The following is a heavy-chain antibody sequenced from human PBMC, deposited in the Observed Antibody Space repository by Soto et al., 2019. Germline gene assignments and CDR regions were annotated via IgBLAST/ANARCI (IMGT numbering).Heavy chain of an antibody. V-gene: IGHV3-33*01. CDR1: GFSFNTHG. CDR3: ARSSGLGIDF. CDR2: IWFDGSKK. Sequence: QVQLVESGGGVVQPGTSLRLSCAASGFSFNTHGMHWIRQTPAKGLEWVAVIWFDGSKKYYEDSVTGRFTISRDNSRSALYLEMDSLRVEDTGVYYCARSSGLGIDFRGQGTLVTVSS. D-gene: IGHD6-19*01. J-gene: IGHJ4*02.